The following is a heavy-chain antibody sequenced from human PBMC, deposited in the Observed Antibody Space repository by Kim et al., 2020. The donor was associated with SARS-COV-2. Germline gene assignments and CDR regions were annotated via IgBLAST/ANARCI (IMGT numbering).Heavy chain of an antibody. CDR3: AKPGIPQLERPVGAFDI. V-gene: IGHV3-30*18. Sequence: GGSLRLSCAASGFTFSSYGMHWVRQAPGKGLEWVAVISYDGSNKYYADSVKGRFTISRDNSKNTLYLQMNSLRAEDTAVYYCAKPGIPQLERPVGAFDIWGQGTMVTVSS. CDR2: ISYDGSNK. D-gene: IGHD1-1*01. CDR1: GFTFSSYG. J-gene: IGHJ3*02.